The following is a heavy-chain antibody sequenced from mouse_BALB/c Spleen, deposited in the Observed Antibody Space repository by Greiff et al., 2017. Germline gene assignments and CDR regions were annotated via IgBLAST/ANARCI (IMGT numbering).Heavy chain of an antibody. D-gene: IGHD1-2*01. CDR3: ARGFTTARAMDY. V-gene: IGHV5-6-3*01. CDR2: INSNGGST. CDR1: GFTFSSYG. Sequence: EVNVVESGGGLVQPGGSLKLSCAASGFTFSSYGMSWVRQTPDKRLELVATINSNGGSTYYPDSVKGRFTISRDNAKNTLYLQMSSLKSEDTAMYYCARGFTTARAMDYWGQGTSVTVSS. J-gene: IGHJ4*01.